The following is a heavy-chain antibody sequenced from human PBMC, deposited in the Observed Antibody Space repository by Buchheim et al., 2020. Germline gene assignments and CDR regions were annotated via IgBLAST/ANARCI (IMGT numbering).Heavy chain of an antibody. J-gene: IGHJ4*02. D-gene: IGHD1-7*01. CDR2: IRSGGSNK. Sequence: QVQLVESGGGVVQAGGSLRLSCAASGFNFRRYGMHWVRRAPGKGLEWVTFIRSGGSNKFYTESVRGRFTVSRDDSKNTLFLQIDSLRVEDSAVYDCATDGPNYNIDHWGQGTL. CDR1: GFNFRRYG. CDR3: ATDGPNYNIDH. V-gene: IGHV3-30*02.